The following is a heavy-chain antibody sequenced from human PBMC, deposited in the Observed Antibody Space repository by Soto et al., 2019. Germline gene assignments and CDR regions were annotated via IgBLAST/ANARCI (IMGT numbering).Heavy chain of an antibody. Sequence: QVQLVQSGAEVKKPGASVKVSCKASGYTFTSYGISWVRQAPGQGLEWMGWISAYNGNTNYAQKLRGRVTMTTDTATSTAHMERRSLRSDDTAVYYCARDGRRIAAVEYYYYGMDVWGQGTTVTVSS. CDR3: ARDGRRIAAVEYYYYGMDV. CDR1: GYTFTSYG. V-gene: IGHV1-18*01. D-gene: IGHD6-6*01. CDR2: ISAYNGNT. J-gene: IGHJ6*02.